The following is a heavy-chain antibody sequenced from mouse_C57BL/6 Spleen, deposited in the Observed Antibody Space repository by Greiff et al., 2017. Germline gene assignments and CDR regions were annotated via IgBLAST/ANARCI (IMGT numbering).Heavy chain of an antibody. J-gene: IGHJ2*01. V-gene: IGHV1-54*01. CDR2: INPGSGGT. CDR1: GYAFTNYL. CDR3: TRSHYGSSPFDY. Sequence: QVQLQQSGAELVRPGTSVKVSCKASGYAFTNYLIEWVKQRPGHGLEWIGVINPGSGGTNYNEKFKGKATLTADKSSSTAYMQLSSLTSEDSAVYFCTRSHYGSSPFDYWGQGTTLTVSS. D-gene: IGHD1-1*01.